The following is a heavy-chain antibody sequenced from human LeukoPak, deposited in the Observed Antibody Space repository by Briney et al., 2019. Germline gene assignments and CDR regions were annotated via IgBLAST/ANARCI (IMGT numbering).Heavy chain of an antibody. Sequence: KPGGSLRLSCAVSGFPFSDAWMNWVRQVPERGLEWVGLIKSKTNGGTTDYTTPVKGRFTISRDDSKNTLYLQMNSLKIEDTAVYYCVRELSGSFDYWGQGTLVTVSS. D-gene: IGHD3-10*01. CDR3: VRELSGSFDY. CDR2: IKSKTNGGTT. J-gene: IGHJ4*02. CDR1: GFPFSDAW. V-gene: IGHV3-15*07.